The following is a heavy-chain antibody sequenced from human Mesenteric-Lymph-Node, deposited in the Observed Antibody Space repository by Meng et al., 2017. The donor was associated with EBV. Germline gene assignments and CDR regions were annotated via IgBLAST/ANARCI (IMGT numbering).Heavy chain of an antibody. CDR1: GDSVSXPTYH. Sequence: QVQLQESGPGLVKPSXXLSLSCTVSGDSVSXPTYHWSWIRQPPGKGLEWIGCVFDSGSSDYNASLESRATISIDTSKNQFSLKLRSVTAADTAVYCCARDWVWGYCSGGSCYPHYCGGDCSFDHWGQGTLVTVSS. J-gene: IGHJ4*02. CDR2: VFDSGSS. CDR3: ARDWVWGYCSGGSCYPHYCGGDCSFDH. V-gene: IGHV4-61*01. D-gene: IGHD2-15*01.